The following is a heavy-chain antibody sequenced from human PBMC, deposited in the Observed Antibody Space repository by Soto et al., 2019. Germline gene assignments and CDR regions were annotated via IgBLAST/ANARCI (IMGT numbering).Heavy chain of an antibody. CDR3: ARETVVVVAAILGGYYYYGMDV. V-gene: IGHV3-33*01. CDR1: GFTFSSYG. Sequence: QVQLVESGGGVVQPGRSLRLSCAASGFTFSSYGMHWVRQAPGKGLEWVSVIWYDGSNKYYADSVKGRFTISRDNSKNTLYLQMNSLRAEETAVYYCARETVVVVAAILGGYYYYGMDVWGQGTTVTVSS. D-gene: IGHD2-15*01. J-gene: IGHJ6*02. CDR2: IWYDGSNK.